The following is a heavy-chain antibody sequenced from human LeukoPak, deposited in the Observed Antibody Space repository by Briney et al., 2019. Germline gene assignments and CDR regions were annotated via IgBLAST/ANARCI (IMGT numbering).Heavy chain of an antibody. J-gene: IGHJ4*02. D-gene: IGHD6-6*01. CDR1: GDSVSSDSAA. CDR2: TYYRSKWYN. V-gene: IGHV6-1*01. CDR3: ARGRDEYSSSLDY. Sequence: SQTLSPTCAISGDSVSSDSAAWNWIRHSPSRGLEWLGRTYYRSKWYNDYAVSVKSRITINPDTSKNQFSLQLNSVTPEDTAVYYCARGRDEYSSSLDYWGQGTLVTVSS.